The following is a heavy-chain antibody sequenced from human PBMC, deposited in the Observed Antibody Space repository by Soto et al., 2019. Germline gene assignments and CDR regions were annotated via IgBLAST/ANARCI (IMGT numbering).Heavy chain of an antibody. V-gene: IGHV4-30-2*02. J-gene: IGHJ4*02. CDR1: GGSISSGGYS. CDR3: ARMGVVGATTFDY. D-gene: IGHD1-26*01. Sequence: PSETLSLTCAVSGGSISSGGYSWSWIRQPPGKGLEWIGCIYHSGSTYYNPSLKSRVTISVDTSKNQFSLKLSSVTAADTALYYCARMGVVGATTFDYWGQGTLVNVS. CDR2: IYHSGST.